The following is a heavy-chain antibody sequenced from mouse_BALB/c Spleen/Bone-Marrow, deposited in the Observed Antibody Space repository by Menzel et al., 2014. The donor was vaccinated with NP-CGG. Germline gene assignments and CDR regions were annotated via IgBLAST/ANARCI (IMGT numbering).Heavy chain of an antibody. D-gene: IGHD2-10*02. V-gene: IGHV5-6*01. CDR3: ARQGPYGNYGGFAY. CDR1: GFTFSSYG. J-gene: IGHJ3*01. CDR2: ISSGGSYT. Sequence: EVQGVESGGDLVKPGGSLKLSCAASGFTFSSYGMSWVRQTPDKRLEWVATISSGGSYTYYPGSVKGRFTISRDNAKNTLYLQMSSLKSEDTAMYYCARQGPYGNYGGFAYWGQGTLVTVSA.